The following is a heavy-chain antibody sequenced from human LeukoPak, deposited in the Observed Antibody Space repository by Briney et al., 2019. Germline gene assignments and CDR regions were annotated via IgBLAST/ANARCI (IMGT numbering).Heavy chain of an antibody. V-gene: IGHV3-7*01. CDR2: IKTDGSEK. CDR1: GFTFSNYW. CDR3: ATYSSLNRREFQF. J-gene: IGHJ1*01. D-gene: IGHD3-22*01. Sequence: GGSLRLSCEGSGFTFSNYWMGRVRQAPGKGLQWVANIKTDGSEKYYVDSVKGRFTISRDNAKNSLYLQTNSLRAEDTAVYYCATYSSLNRREFQFWGQGTLLTVSS.